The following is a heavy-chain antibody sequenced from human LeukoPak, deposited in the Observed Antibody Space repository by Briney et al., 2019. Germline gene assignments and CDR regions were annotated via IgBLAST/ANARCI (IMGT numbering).Heavy chain of an antibody. Sequence: GGSLRLSCAASGFTFSSYWMSWVRQAPGKGLEWVANIKQDGSGKYYVDSVKGRFTISRDNSKNTLYLQMNSLRAEDTAVYYCARDRAFPPGYFDYWGQGTLVTVSS. CDR2: IKQDGSGK. D-gene: IGHD3-10*01. J-gene: IGHJ4*02. CDR1: GFTFSSYW. CDR3: ARDRAFPPGYFDY. V-gene: IGHV3-7*03.